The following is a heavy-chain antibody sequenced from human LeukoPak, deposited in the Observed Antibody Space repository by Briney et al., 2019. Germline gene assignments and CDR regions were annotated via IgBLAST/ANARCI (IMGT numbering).Heavy chain of an antibody. Sequence: SETLSLTCTVSGGSISSYYWSWIRQPAGKGLEWIGRIYTSGSTNYNPSLKSRVTISVDTSKNQFSLKLSSVTAADTAVYYCARQPGIAAADHYWYFDLWGRGTLVTVSS. CDR2: IYTSGST. D-gene: IGHD6-13*01. CDR1: GGSISSYY. V-gene: IGHV4-4*07. CDR3: ARQPGIAAADHYWYFDL. J-gene: IGHJ2*01.